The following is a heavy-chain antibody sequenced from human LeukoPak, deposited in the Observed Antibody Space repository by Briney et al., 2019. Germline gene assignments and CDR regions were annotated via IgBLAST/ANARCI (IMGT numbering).Heavy chain of an antibody. V-gene: IGHV6-1*01. J-gene: IGHJ4*02. CDR1: GDTVSSNSAA. CDR3: ARSYSGSSLDFDY. Sequence: SQTLSLTCALSGDTVSSNSAAWHWIRQSPSRGLEWLARTYYRSKWYNDYAVSVKSRITINPDTSKNQFSLQLNSVTPEDTAVYYCARSYSGSSLDFDYWGQGTLVTVSS. D-gene: IGHD1-26*01. CDR2: TYYRSKWYN.